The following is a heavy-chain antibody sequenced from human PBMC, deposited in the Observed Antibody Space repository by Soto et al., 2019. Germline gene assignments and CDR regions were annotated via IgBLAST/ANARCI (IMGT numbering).Heavy chain of an antibody. J-gene: IGHJ6*02. CDR1: GGSISSGDYY. CDR3: ARDGAYCSGGSCYSYYYYGMDV. CDR2: IYYSGST. V-gene: IGHV4-30-4*01. D-gene: IGHD2-15*01. Sequence: QVQLQESGPGLVKPSQTLSLTCTVSGGSISSGDYYWSWIRQPPGKGLEWIGYIYYSGSTYYNPSLKSRVTISVDPSKNRFSLKLSSVTAADTAVYYCARDGAYCSGGSCYSYYYYGMDVWGQGTTVTVSS.